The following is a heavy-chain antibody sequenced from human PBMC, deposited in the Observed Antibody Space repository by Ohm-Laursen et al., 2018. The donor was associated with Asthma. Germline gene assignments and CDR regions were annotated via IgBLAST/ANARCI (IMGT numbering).Heavy chain of an antibody. CDR1: GFTFGSYG. J-gene: IGHJ1*01. CDR3: ARIGPEWELPGREYSVHH. V-gene: IGHV3-33*01. D-gene: IGHD1-26*01. CDR2: IWYDGSNK. Sequence: SLRLSCSASGFTFGSYGMHWVRQAPGKGLEWVAIIWYDGSNKYYADSVKGRFTTSRDNANDLVYLQMNDLRAEDTALYYCARIGPEWELPGREYSVHHWGQGTLVTVSS.